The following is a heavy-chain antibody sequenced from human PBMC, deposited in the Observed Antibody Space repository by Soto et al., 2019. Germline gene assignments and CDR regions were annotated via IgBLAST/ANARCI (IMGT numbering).Heavy chain of an antibody. D-gene: IGHD5-18*01. CDR3: ATRYSYVHF. Sequence: PSGKVSFTSSRYGFTCDYIHWVRQAPGQGLEWMGWINPNSGDTNYAQKFQGRVTMTRDTSFSTAYMELSSLRSDDTAVYYCATRYSYVHFWGQGTLVTVSS. J-gene: IGHJ4*02. CDR1: RYGFTCDY. V-gene: IGHV1-2*02. CDR2: INPNSGDT.